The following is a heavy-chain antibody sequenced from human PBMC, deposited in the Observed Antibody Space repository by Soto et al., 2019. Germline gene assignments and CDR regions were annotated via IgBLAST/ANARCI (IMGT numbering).Heavy chain of an antibody. J-gene: IGHJ4*02. D-gene: IGHD1-7*01. CDR1: GYTFANYG. Sequence: QVQLVQSGAEVKKPGASVKVSCKVSGYTFANYGISWARQAPGQGLEWMGWINTYNGNINYAQKLQGRVTMTTDTSTSTAYMELRSLRSDDTALYYCARERGNYKYFDYWGQGTLDTVSS. V-gene: IGHV1-18*01. CDR3: ARERGNYKYFDY. CDR2: INTYNGNI.